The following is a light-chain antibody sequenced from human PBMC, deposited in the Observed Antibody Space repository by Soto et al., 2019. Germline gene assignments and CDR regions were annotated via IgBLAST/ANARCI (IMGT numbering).Light chain of an antibody. J-gene: IGKJ5*01. CDR2: DAS. Sequence: EVVMTQSPATLSVSPGERATLSCRASQRVSSNYLAWYQQKPGQAPRLLIYDASNRVTGIPARFRGSGSGTDFTLTISSLEPDDFAVYYCQQRSNWQITFGQGTRLEIK. CDR3: QQRSNWQIT. CDR1: QRVSSNY. V-gene: IGKV3-11*01.